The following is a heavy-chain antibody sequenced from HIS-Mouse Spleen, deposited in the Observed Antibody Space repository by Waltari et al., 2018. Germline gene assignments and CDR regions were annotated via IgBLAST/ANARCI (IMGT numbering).Heavy chain of an antibody. D-gene: IGHD3-16*01. V-gene: IGHV3-30-3*01. J-gene: IGHJ4*02. Sequence: QVQLVESGGGVVQPGRSLRLSCAASGFTFSSYAMHWVRQAPGKGVEWWAVISYDGSNKYYADSVKGRFTISRDNSKNPLYLQMNSLRAEDTAVYYCARDARLGWEFDYWGQGTLVTVSS. CDR2: ISYDGSNK. CDR3: ARDARLGWEFDY. CDR1: GFTFSSYA.